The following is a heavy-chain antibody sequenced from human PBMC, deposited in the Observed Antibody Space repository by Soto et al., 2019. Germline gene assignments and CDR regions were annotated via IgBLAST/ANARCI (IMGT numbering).Heavy chain of an antibody. Sequence: GGSLRLSCAASGVTFSSFATSWVRQAPGKGLEWVSAISGTGGSTFYADSVQGRFTISRDNSKNTVYLQMNSLRVEDTAIYYCAKGIEGPWDYYYGMDVWGQGTTVTVSS. D-gene: IGHD3-16*02. CDR2: ISGTGGST. V-gene: IGHV3-23*01. CDR3: AKGIEGPWDYYYGMDV. J-gene: IGHJ6*02. CDR1: GVTFSSFA.